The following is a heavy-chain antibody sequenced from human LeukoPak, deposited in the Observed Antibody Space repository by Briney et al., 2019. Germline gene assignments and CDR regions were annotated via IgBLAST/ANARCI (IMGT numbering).Heavy chain of an antibody. Sequence: GGSLRLSCAASGFTFSSYGMHWVRQAPGKGLEWVAFIRNDGSNTFHTDSVKGRFTISRDNSKNTLYLQMNSLRAEDTAVYYCAKDKTEIQLWPGDWGQGTLVTVSS. CDR2: IRNDGSNT. CDR1: GFTFSSYG. CDR3: AKDKTEIQLWPGD. D-gene: IGHD5-18*01. J-gene: IGHJ4*02. V-gene: IGHV3-30*02.